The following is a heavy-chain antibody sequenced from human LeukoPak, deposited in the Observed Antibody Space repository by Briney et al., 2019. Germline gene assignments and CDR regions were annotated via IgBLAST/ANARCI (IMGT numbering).Heavy chain of an antibody. Sequence: SGGSLRLSCAASGFTFSSYAMSWVRQARGKGLEWVSAISGSGGSTYYADSVKGRFTISRDNSKNTLYLQMNSLRAEDTAVYYCAKNSPPSLWFGELFVDYWGQGTLVTVSS. V-gene: IGHV3-23*01. CDR2: ISGSGGST. J-gene: IGHJ4*02. CDR1: GFTFSSYA. CDR3: AKNSPPSLWFGELFVDY. D-gene: IGHD3-10*01.